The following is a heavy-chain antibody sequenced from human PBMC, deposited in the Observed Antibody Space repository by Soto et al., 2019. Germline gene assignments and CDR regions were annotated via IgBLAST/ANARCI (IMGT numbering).Heavy chain of an antibody. V-gene: IGHV1-46*01. Sequence: GASVKVSCKASGYTFTSYYMHWVRQAPGQGLEWMGIINPSGGSTSYAQKFQGRVTMTRDTSTSTVYMELSSLRSEDTAVYYCARGAGGSGSYYGYFDYWGQGTLVTVSS. D-gene: IGHD1-26*01. J-gene: IGHJ4*02. CDR1: GYTFTSYY. CDR2: INPSGGST. CDR3: ARGAGGSGSYYGYFDY.